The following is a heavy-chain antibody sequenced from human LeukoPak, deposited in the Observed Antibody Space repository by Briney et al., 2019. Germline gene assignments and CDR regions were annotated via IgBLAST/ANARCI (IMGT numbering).Heavy chain of an antibody. CDR1: GGSIRSYY. CDR2: MYYRGNT. Sequence: KPSETLSLTCTVSGGSIRSYYWSWIRQPPGKGLEWIGYMYYRGNTNYNPSLKSRVTISVDTSKNQFSLKLSSVTAADTAVYYCAREGAAYDSSGYNIGDYFDYWGQGTLVTVSS. V-gene: IGHV4-59*01. J-gene: IGHJ4*02. CDR3: AREGAAYDSSGYNIGDYFDY. D-gene: IGHD3-22*01.